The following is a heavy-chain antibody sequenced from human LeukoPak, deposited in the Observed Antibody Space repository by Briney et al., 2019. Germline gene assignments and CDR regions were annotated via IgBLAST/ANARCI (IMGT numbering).Heavy chain of an antibody. J-gene: IGHJ4*02. Sequence: PSETLSLTCTVSGYSITSGYYWGWIRQPPGKGLEWIGSIYHSGSTYYNPSLKSRVTISVDTSKNQFSLSLRSVTAADTAVYYCVMGYDYWGQGSQVTVSS. CDR3: VMGYDY. V-gene: IGHV4-38-2*02. CDR2: IYHSGST. CDR1: GYSITSGYY. D-gene: IGHD5-12*01.